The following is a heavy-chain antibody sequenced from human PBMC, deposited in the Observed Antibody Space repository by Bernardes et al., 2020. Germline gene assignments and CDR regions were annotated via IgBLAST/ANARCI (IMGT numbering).Heavy chain of an antibody. CDR1: GFTFSSHD. Sequence: GGSLRLSCVASGFTFSSHDMNWVRQAPGKGLEWVSHIRSSGGIIYYADSVEGRFTISRDNAKNSLYLEMNSLRAEDTAVYYCARDYYDSAAYYRNDYWGQGTRVTVSS. CDR2: IRSSGGII. V-gene: IGHV3-48*01. CDR3: ARDYYDSAAYYRNDY. D-gene: IGHD3-22*01. J-gene: IGHJ4*02.